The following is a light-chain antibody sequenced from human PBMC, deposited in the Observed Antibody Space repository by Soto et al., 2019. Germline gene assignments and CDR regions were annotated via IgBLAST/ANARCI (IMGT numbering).Light chain of an antibody. Sequence: QSVLTQSPSASGTPGQRVTISCSGSSSNIGGNTVNWYQQFPGTAPKLLIYNNVQRPSGVPDRFSGSKYGTSASLAISGLQSEDEAEYSCAAWDGSLDAYVFGTGTKLTVL. CDR1: SSNIGGNT. V-gene: IGLV1-44*01. CDR3: AAWDGSLDAYV. CDR2: NNV. J-gene: IGLJ1*01.